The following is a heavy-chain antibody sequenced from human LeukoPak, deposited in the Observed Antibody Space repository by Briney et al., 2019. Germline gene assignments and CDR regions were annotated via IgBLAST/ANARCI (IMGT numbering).Heavy chain of an antibody. V-gene: IGHV3-15*01. CDR1: GFTFSNTW. CDR2: IKSKTDGGTT. J-gene: IGHJ4*02. CDR3: ARTTVTTFLEEGHFDY. D-gene: IGHD4-17*01. Sequence: GGSLRLSCAASGFTFSNTWMSWVRQAPGKGLEWVGRIKSKTDGGTTDYAAPVKGRFTISRDDSENTLFLQMNSLKTEDTAMYYCARTTVTTFLEEGHFDYWGQGTLVTVSS.